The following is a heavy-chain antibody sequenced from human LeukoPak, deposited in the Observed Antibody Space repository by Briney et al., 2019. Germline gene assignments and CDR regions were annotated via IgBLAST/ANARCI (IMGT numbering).Heavy chain of an antibody. V-gene: IGHV3-15*01. CDR3: TTYYCGGDCYSGSLEFDY. Sequence: GGSQRLSCAASGFTFSNAWMSWVRQAPGKGLEWVGRIKSKTDGGTTDYAAPVKGRFTISRDDSKNTLYLQMNSLKTEDTAVYYCTTYYCGGDCYSGSLEFDYWGQGTLVTVSS. CDR1: GFTFSNAW. D-gene: IGHD2-21*02. J-gene: IGHJ4*02. CDR2: IKSKTDGGTT.